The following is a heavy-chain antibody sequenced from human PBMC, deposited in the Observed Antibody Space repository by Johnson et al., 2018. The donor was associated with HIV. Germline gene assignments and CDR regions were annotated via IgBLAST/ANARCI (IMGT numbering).Heavy chain of an antibody. D-gene: IGHD3-10*02. V-gene: IGHV3-30*03. J-gene: IGHJ3*02. CDR2: ISYDGSNK. CDR1: GFTFSSSW. CDR3: ARDFMYAFDI. Sequence: QVQLVESGGGMVQPGGSLRLSCAASGFTFSSSWMHWVCQAPEKGLEWVAVISYDGSNKYYADSVKGRFTISRDNSKNTLYLQMNSLRAEDTAVYYCARDFMYAFDIWGQGTMVTVSS.